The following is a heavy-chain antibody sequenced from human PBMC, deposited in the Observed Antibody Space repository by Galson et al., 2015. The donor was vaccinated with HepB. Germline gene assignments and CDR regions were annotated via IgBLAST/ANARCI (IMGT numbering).Heavy chain of an antibody. CDR1: GGSIRTSSYY. V-gene: IGHV4-39*01. J-gene: IGHJ5*02. CDR2: ILHNGNV. Sequence: SLTCTVSGGSIRTSSYYWDWIRQPPGKGLEWIGNILHNGNVYYNPSLKSRVTISVDTSSNQFSLKLNSATAADTAIYFCARHGRVADPLAEAFDPWGQGTLVTVSS. CDR3: ARHGRVADPLAEAFDP.